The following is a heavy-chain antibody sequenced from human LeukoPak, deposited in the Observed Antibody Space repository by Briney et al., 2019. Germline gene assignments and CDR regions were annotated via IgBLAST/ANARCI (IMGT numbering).Heavy chain of an antibody. CDR1: GFTFSSYW. D-gene: IGHD7-27*01. V-gene: IGHV3-7*01. J-gene: IGHJ4*02. Sequence: GGSLRLSCAASGFTFSSYWMSWVRQAPGKGLEWVANINQDGSERYYVDSVEGRFNISRDNARNSLYLQMNSLGVDDTAVYFCSADPGDYWGQGTLVSVSS. CDR3: SADPGDY. CDR2: INQDGSER.